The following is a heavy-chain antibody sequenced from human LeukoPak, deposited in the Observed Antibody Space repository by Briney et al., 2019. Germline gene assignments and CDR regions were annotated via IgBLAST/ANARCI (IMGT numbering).Heavy chain of an antibody. Sequence: KASQTLSLTCTVSGGSFSSGGFYWSWLRQHPGKALEWIGYISYTGNTYYNASLRSRVTISVDTSKNQFSLKLSSLTAADTAVYYCAREKVTTETNWFDPWGQGTLSPSPQ. CDR2: ISYTGNT. J-gene: IGHJ5*02. V-gene: IGHV4-31*03. CDR1: GGSFSSGGFY. D-gene: IGHD4-11*01. CDR3: AREKVTTETNWFDP.